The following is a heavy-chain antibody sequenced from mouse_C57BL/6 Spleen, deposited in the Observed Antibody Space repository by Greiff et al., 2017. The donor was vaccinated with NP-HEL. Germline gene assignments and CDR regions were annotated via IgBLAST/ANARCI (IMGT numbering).Heavy chain of an antibody. V-gene: IGHV1-50*01. J-gene: IGHJ3*01. D-gene: IGHD1-1*01. Sequence: QVQLKQSGAELVKPGASVKLSCKASGYTFTSYWMQWVKQRPGQGLEWIGEIDPSDSYTNYNQKFKGKATLTVDTSSSTAYMQLSSLTSEDSAVYYCARVTTVERGFAYWGQGTLVTVSA. CDR3: ARVTTVERGFAY. CDR1: GYTFTSYW. CDR2: IDPSDSYT.